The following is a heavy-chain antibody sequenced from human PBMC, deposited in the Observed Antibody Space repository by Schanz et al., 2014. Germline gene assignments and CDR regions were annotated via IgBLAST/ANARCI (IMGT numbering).Heavy chain of an antibody. V-gene: IGHV4-59*08. CDR2: SYYSGST. Sequence: QVQLQESGPGLVKPSETLSLTCTVSGGSISSYYWSWIRQPPGKGLEWLGYSYYSGSTSYNPSLKSRATISVDPSKTHFSQKRSSVTAADTAVYYCARHLFGTDYWGQGALVTVSS. J-gene: IGHJ4*02. D-gene: IGHD1-1*01. CDR1: GGSISSYY. CDR3: ARHLFGTDY.